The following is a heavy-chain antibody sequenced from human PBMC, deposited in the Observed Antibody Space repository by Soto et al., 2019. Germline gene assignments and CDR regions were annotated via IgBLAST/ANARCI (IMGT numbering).Heavy chain of an antibody. CDR2: IKEDGSEK. Sequence: EVQLVESGGGLVQPGGSLRLSCAASGFTFSRYWMSWVRQAPGKGLEWVANIKEDGSEKLYVDSVKGRFTISRDNAKNSLYLQMNRLRAEDMAVYYCARVGYSGYGYHDAFDIWGQGTMVTVSS. V-gene: IGHV3-7*01. J-gene: IGHJ3*02. CDR3: ARVGYSGYGYHDAFDI. D-gene: IGHD5-12*01. CDR1: GFTFSRYW.